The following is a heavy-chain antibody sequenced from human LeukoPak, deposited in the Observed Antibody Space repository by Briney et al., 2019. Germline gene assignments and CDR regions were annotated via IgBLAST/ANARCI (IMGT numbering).Heavy chain of an antibody. CDR3: TRAGPRRDGYKSDY. CDR1: GFTFSHYS. V-gene: IGHV3-21*01. CDR2: IRFTGSYI. J-gene: IGHJ4*02. D-gene: IGHD5-24*01. Sequence: GGSLRLSCVASGFTFSHYSMNWVRQAPGKGLEWVSSIRFTGSYIYYADSMKGRFTISRDDAKNLLSLQMISLRAEDTAVYYCTRAGPRRDGYKSDYWGQGTLVTVSS.